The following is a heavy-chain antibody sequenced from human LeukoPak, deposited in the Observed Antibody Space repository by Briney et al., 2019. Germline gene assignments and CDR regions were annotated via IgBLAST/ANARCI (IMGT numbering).Heavy chain of an antibody. D-gene: IGHD5/OR15-5a*01. V-gene: IGHV1-2*02. J-gene: IGHJ6*03. Sequence: ASVKFSCKASGYTFTGYYMHWVRQAPVQGLEWMGWINPNSGGTNYAQKFQGRVTMTRDTSISTAYMELSRLRSDDTAVYYCARAGGYSVRYYYYMDVWGKGTTVTISS. CDR1: GYTFTGYY. CDR3: ARAGGYSVRYYYYMDV. CDR2: INPNSGGT.